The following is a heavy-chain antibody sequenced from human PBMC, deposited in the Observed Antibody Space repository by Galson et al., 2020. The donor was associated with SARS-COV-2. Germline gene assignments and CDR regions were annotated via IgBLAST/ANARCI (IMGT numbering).Heavy chain of an antibody. D-gene: IGHD4-17*01. CDR3: GREGTVTNDAVDI. V-gene: IGHV3-48*03. J-gene: IGHJ3*02. Sequence: GGSMRLSSAASGFTFRTYEMNWVRQAPEKGMEWISYISSSGSAIYYADSERGRFTISRDNAKNSPYLQMNSRRAEDTGVYYCGREGTVTNDAVDIWGQETIVAVSS. CDR2: ISSSGSAI. CDR1: GFTFRTYE.